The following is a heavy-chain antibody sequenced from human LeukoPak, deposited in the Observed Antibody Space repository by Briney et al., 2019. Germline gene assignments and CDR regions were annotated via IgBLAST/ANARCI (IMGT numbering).Heavy chain of an antibody. CDR1: RRTFSSYA. Sequence: SVRVPCKASRRTFSSYAISWVRQAPGQELEGMGGIIPIFGTANYAQKFQGRVTITTDESTSTAYMELSSLRSEDTAVYYCARDFPNCSGGSCYPNYYYYMDVWGKGTTVTVSS. CDR3: ARDFPNCSGGSCYPNYYYYMDV. D-gene: IGHD2-15*01. J-gene: IGHJ6*03. CDR2: IIPIFGTA. V-gene: IGHV1-69*05.